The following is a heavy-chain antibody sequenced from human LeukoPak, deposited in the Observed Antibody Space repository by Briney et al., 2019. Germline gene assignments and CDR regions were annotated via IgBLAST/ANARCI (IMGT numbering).Heavy chain of an antibody. Sequence: GQSLRLSCTTSGFAFYDFAMSWVRQPAGKGLEWVGFIRRRAYGGAAEYAAPVKGRFIISRDDSKGIAYLQMNSLKTEDTAVYYCSRNGLVDFDYWGQGSRVIVSP. CDR1: GFAFYDFA. V-gene: IGHV3-49*04. J-gene: IGHJ4*02. CDR3: SRNGLVDFDY. CDR2: IRRRAYGGAA.